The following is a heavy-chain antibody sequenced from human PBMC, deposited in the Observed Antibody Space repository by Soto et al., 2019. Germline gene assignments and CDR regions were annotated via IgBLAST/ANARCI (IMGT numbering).Heavy chain of an antibody. Sequence: ASVKVSCKASGYTFSSHAIHWVRQAPRQRLEWMGWINAGNGDTNYSQKFQGRVAITTDTSASSAYLELSTLRSEDTAVYYCARDGARIEVFAVVYYFDYWGQGTVVTVSS. CDR2: INAGNGDT. V-gene: IGHV1-3*01. CDR3: ARDGARIEVFAVVYYFDY. CDR1: GYTFSSHA. D-gene: IGHD2-2*01. J-gene: IGHJ4*02.